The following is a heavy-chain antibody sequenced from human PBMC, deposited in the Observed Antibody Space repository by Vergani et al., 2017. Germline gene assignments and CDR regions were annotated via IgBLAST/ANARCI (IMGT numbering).Heavy chain of an antibody. Sequence: QVQLVQSGAEVKKPGASVKVSCTASGYTFTSYGISWVRQAPGQGLEWMGWISAYNGNTNYAQKLQGRVTMTTDTSTSTAYMELRSLRSDDTAVYYCARDHSGSYRGVVRAFDYWGQGTLVTVSS. V-gene: IGHV1-18*01. J-gene: IGHJ4*02. CDR3: ARDHSGSYRGVVRAFDY. CDR1: GYTFTSYG. CDR2: ISAYNGNT. D-gene: IGHD1-26*01.